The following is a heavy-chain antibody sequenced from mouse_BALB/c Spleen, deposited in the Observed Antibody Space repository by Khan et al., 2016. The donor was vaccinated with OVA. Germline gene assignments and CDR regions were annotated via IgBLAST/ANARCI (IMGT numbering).Heavy chain of an antibody. CDR1: GYSFTSYY. CDR3: TRHGYVAWITY. V-gene: IGHV1S135*01. CDR2: IDPFSGGT. Sequence: VQLQQSGPELMKPGASVKISCKASGYSFTSYYIHWVKESHGKSLEWIGYIDPFSGGTTYNPKFKGKATLTVDKSSSTAYIHLSNLTSEDSAVNDCTRHGYVAWITYWGQGTMVTVSA. J-gene: IGHJ3*01. D-gene: IGHD2-2*01.